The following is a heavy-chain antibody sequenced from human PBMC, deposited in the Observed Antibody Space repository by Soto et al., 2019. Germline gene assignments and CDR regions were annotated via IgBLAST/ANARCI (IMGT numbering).Heavy chain of an antibody. D-gene: IGHD3-10*01. V-gene: IGHV3-23*01. J-gene: IGHJ5*02. CDR1: GFTFSNYA. Sequence: QLLESGGGLVQPGGSLRLSCAASGFTFSNYAMSWVRQAPGKGLEWVSVISGGGGSTYYADSVKGRFTISRDNSKNTLSLQMNSLRAEDTAVYYCAKGRGGFDPWGQGTLVTVSS. CDR3: AKGRGGFDP. CDR2: ISGGGGST.